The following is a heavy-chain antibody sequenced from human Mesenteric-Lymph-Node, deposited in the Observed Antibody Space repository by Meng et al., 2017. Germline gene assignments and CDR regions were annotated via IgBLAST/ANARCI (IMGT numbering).Heavy chain of an antibody. V-gene: IGHV3-23*01. CDR3: ARVDSP. D-gene: IGHD3-22*01. Sequence: GESLKISCAASGFTFSSYAMSWVRQAPGKGLEWVSAISGSGGSTYYADSVKGRFTISRDNAKNSLYLQMNSLRAEDTAVYYCARVDSPWGQGTLVTVSS. J-gene: IGHJ5*02. CDR2: ISGSGGST. CDR1: GFTFSSYA.